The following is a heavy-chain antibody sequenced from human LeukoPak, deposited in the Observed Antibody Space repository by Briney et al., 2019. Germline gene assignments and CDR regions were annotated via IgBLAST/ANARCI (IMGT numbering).Heavy chain of an antibody. CDR1: GFTFSRYS. CDR2: ISSSSSNA. CDR3: ARAQTYYGSGSYLY. Sequence: PGGSLRLSCAASGFTFSRYSMNWVRQAPGKGPEWVSYISSSSSNAYYADSLKGRFTISRDNAKNTLYLQMNSLRDEDTAVYYCARAQTYYGSGSYLYWGQGTLVTVSS. D-gene: IGHD3-10*01. V-gene: IGHV3-48*02. J-gene: IGHJ4*02.